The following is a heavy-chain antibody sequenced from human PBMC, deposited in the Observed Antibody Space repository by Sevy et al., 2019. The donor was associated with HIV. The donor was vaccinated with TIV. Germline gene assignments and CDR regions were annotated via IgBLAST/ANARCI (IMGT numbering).Heavy chain of an antibody. D-gene: IGHD3-10*01. J-gene: IGHJ6*02. CDR2: IRSKAYGGTT. Sequence: GGSLRLSCTASGFTFGDNAMSWFHQAPGKGLEWVGFIRSKAYGGTTKYAASVKGRFTISRDDSKSIAYLQMNSLKTEDTAVYYCTTHDIMVRGADYYYYGMDVWGQGTTVTVSS. CDR1: GFTFGDNA. CDR3: TTHDIMVRGADYYYYGMDV. V-gene: IGHV3-49*03.